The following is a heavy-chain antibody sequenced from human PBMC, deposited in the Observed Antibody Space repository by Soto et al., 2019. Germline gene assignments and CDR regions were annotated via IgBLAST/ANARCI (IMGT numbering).Heavy chain of an antibody. CDR3: ARSETTYNWND. Sequence: GGSLRLSCAASGFTFRGDAMSWVRQAPGKGLGWVSSISGSGEMTHYAESVKGRFTTSRDNSKNTLYLQTESLRAEDTALYYCARSETTYNWNDWGQGTLVTVSS. V-gene: IGHV3-23*01. CDR1: GFTFRGDA. D-gene: IGHD1-1*01. J-gene: IGHJ4*02. CDR2: ISGSGEMT.